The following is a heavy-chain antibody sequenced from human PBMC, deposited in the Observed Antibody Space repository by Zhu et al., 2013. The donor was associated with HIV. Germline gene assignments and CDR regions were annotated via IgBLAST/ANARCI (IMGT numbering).Heavy chain of an antibody. Sequence: QVQLQQWGAGLLKPSETLSLTCAVYGGSFSGYYWSWIRQPPGKGLEWIGEINHSGSTNYNPSLKSRVTISVDTSKNQFSLKLSSVTAADTAVYYCARGYGDLTVYYYYGMDVWGQGTTVTVSS. CDR3: ARGYGDLTVYYYYGMDV. CDR1: GGSFSGYY. CDR2: INHSGST. V-gene: IGHV4-34*01. J-gene: IGHJ6*02. D-gene: IGHD4-17*01.